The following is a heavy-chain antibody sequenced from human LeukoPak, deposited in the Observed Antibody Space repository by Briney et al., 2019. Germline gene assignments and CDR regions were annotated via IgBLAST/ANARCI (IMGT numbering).Heavy chain of an antibody. CDR3: ARLPGYSSGWYFDN. Sequence: SETLSLTCTVSGGSISSRSHYWGWIRQPTGKGLEWIGSISYSGNTYYNPSLKSRVTISVDTSKNQFSLKLSSVTAADTAVYYCARLPGYSSGWYFDNWGQGTLVTVSS. V-gene: IGHV4-39*01. D-gene: IGHD6-19*01. CDR2: ISYSGNT. J-gene: IGHJ4*02. CDR1: GGSISSRSHY.